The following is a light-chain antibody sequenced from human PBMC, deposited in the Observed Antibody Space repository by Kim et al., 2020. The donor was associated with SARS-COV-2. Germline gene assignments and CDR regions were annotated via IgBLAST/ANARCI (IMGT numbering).Light chain of an antibody. Sequence: GQSIPISCTGTSSDVGGYNYVSWYQQHPDKAPKLMIYEVSQRPSGVPDRFSGSKSGNTASLTVSGLQAEDEADYYCSSYAGSNNYVFGTGTKVTVL. V-gene: IGLV2-8*01. J-gene: IGLJ1*01. CDR2: EVS. CDR1: SSDVGGYNY. CDR3: SSYAGSNNYV.